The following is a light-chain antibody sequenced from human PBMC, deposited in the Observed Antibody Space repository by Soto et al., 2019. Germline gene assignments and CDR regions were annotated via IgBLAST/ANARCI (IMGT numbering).Light chain of an antibody. Sequence: DNPLTQSPSSLSASVGDRVTSTCRARHSINDWLAWYQQKPGKAPKLLIYDASSLESGVPSRFIGGGSGTEFSLIINGLQPEDFATYYCQQYHGVWFGQGTKV. V-gene: IGKV1-5*01. CDR2: DAS. J-gene: IGKJ1*01. CDR3: QQYHGVW. CDR1: HSINDW.